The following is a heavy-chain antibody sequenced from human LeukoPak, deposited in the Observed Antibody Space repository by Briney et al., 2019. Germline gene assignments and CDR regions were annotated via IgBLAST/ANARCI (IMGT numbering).Heavy chain of an antibody. CDR2: MNPNSGNT. Sequence: ASVKVSCKASGHTFTNYDINWVPQATGQGLEWMGWMNPNSGNTGYAQKFQGRVTITRNTSMSTAYMELRSLRSEDTAVYYCARRNGNWFDPWGQGTLVTVSS. CDR3: ARRNGNWFDP. J-gene: IGHJ5*02. CDR1: GHTFTNYD. D-gene: IGHD2-8*01. V-gene: IGHV1-8*03.